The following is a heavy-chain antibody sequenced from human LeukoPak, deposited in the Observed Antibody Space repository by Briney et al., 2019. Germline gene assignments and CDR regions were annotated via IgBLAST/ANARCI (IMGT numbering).Heavy chain of an antibody. V-gene: IGHV1-8*01. D-gene: IGHD5-12*01. CDR3: ARASGYEFDY. J-gene: IGHJ4*02. CDR2: VTPNRGNT. Sequence: ASVKVSCKASGYTFTSYDINWVRQATGQGLEWMGWVTPNRGNTGYAQKFQGGVTMTTNTSISTANMELSSLRSEDTAVYYCARASGYEFDYWGQGTLVTVSS. CDR1: GYTFTSYD.